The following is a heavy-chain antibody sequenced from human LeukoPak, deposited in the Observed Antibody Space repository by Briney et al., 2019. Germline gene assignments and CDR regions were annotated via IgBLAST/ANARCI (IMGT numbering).Heavy chain of an antibody. D-gene: IGHD2-15*01. CDR1: GGSISSSNW. Sequence: SETLSLTCAVSGGSISSSNWWSWFRPPPGKGLEWIGEIYHSGGTNYNPSLKSRVTISIDTSKNHFSLKLSSVTAADTAVYYCARGRGVSYCSGGSCYSRPWYYYYMDVWGKGTTVTVSS. V-gene: IGHV4-4*02. CDR2: IYHSGGT. J-gene: IGHJ6*03. CDR3: ARGRGVSYCSGGSCYSRPWYYYYMDV.